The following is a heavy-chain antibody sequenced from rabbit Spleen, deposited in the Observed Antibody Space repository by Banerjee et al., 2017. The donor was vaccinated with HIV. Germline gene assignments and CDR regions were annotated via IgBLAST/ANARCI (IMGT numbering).Heavy chain of an antibody. CDR1: GFSFSYSDY. D-gene: IGHD1-1*01. Sequence: QSLEESGGDLVKPGASLTLTCPASGFSFSYSDYMCWVRQPPGKGPEWIACIGAGVSYTTYYATWAKGRFTISKTSSTTVTLQMTSLTVADTATYFCARDLTGVIGWNFGWWGQGTLVTGS. CDR2: IGAGVSYTT. CDR3: ARDLTGVIGWNFGW. V-gene: IGHV1S40*01. J-gene: IGHJ4*01.